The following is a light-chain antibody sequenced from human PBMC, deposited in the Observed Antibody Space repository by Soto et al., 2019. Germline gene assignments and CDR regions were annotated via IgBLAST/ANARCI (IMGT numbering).Light chain of an antibody. Sequence: DIQMTQSPSSLSASVGDRVTITCRASQDISNYLAWYQQKPGKVPKLLIYAASTLQSGVPSRFSGSGSGTDFTLTISSLQPEDVAPYYCQKYNSAPWTFGQGTKVEIK. J-gene: IGKJ1*01. V-gene: IGKV1-27*01. CDR2: AAS. CDR1: QDISNY. CDR3: QKYNSAPWT.